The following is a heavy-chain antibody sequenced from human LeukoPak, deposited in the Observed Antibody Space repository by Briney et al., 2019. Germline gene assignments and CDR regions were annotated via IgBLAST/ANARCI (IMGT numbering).Heavy chain of an antibody. CDR1: GFTFSSYS. Sequence: GGSLRLSCAASGFTFSSYSMNWVRQAPGKGLEWVSSISSSSTDIYYADSVKGRFTISRDNAKNSLYLQMNSLRVEDTAVYYCATGQWLPDYWGQGTLVTVS. CDR3: ATGQWLPDY. D-gene: IGHD6-19*01. CDR2: ISSSSTDI. V-gene: IGHV3-21*01. J-gene: IGHJ4*02.